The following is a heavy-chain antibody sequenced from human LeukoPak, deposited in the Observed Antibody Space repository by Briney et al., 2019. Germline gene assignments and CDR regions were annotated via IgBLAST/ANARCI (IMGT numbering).Heavy chain of an antibody. Sequence: PGGSLRLSCAASGFPFNLYGTTWVRQAPGKGLEWVSLISGLNNDMYYADSVKGRFTISRDNAKNSLYLEMNSLTAEDTAVYYCARRDPLSYQLGTLNFDHWGQGTLVTVSS. J-gene: IGHJ4*02. V-gene: IGHV3-21*01. D-gene: IGHD1-26*01. CDR1: GFPFNLYG. CDR3: ARRDPLSYQLGTLNFDH. CDR2: ISGLNNDM.